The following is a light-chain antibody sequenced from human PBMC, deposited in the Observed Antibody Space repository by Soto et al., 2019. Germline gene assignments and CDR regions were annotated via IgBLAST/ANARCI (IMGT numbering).Light chain of an antibody. V-gene: IGLV1-40*01. Sequence: QSVLTQPPSVSGAPGQRVTISCTGSSSNIGAGYDVHWYQQLPGTAPKLLIYGNSNRPSGVPDRFSGSKSGTSASLAITGLQAEDEADYYCQSYDSSLSVPYVFGIGTKLTVL. CDR1: SSNIGAGYD. CDR3: QSYDSSLSVPYV. J-gene: IGLJ1*01. CDR2: GNS.